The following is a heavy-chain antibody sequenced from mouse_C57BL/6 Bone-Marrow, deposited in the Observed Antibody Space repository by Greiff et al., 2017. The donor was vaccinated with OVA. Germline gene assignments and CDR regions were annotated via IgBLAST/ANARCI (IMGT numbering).Heavy chain of an antibody. CDR1: GYTFTDYY. D-gene: IGHD1-1*01. CDR3: ARPTITTVNAY. CDR2: INPNNGGT. J-gene: IGHJ3*01. Sequence: EVQLQQSGPELVKPGASVKISCKASGYTFTDYYMNWVKQSHGKSLEWIGDINPNNGGTSYNQKFKGKATLTVDKSSSTAYMELRSLTSEDSAVYYCARPTITTVNAYWGQGTLVTVSA. V-gene: IGHV1-26*01.